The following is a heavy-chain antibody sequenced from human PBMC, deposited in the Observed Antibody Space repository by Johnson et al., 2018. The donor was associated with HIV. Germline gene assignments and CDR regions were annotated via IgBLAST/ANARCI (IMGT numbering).Heavy chain of an antibody. J-gene: IGHJ3*02. CDR3: ANGGYSYGYDAFDI. Sequence: QLVESGGGVVQPGRSLRLSCVASGFRFSSYAVHWVRQAPGKGLEWVSGISWNSGSIGYADSVKGRFTISRDNAKNSLYLQMNSLRAEDTAVYYCANGGYSYGYDAFDIWGQGTMVTVSS. D-gene: IGHD5-18*01. CDR1: GFRFSSYA. CDR2: ISWNSGSI. V-gene: IGHV3-9*01.